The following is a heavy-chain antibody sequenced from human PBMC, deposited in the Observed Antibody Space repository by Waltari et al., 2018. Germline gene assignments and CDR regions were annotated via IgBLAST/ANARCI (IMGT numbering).Heavy chain of an antibody. D-gene: IGHD3-10*01. J-gene: IGHJ6*02. V-gene: IGHV4-34*01. CDR1: GGCFSGYY. Sequence: QVQLQQWGAGLLQPSGTLSLTCAVYGGCFSGYYWSWIRQPPGKGLEGIGEINHSGSTNYTPSLKSRVTISVDTSKNQFSLKLSSVTAADTAVYYCASARITMVRGPKVRRCGMDVWGQGTTVTVSS. CDR3: ASARITMVRGPKVRRCGMDV. CDR2: INHSGST.